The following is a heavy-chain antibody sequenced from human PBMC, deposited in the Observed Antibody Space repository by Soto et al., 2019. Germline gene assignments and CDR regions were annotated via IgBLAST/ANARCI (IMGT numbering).Heavy chain of an antibody. Sequence: GGSLILSCAASGFTFDDYSMHWVWQAPGKGLEWVSGISWNSGSIGYADSVKGRFTISRDNAKNSLYLQMNSLRAEDTALYYCAKDIGGGDYGVDAFDIWGQGTMVTVSS. D-gene: IGHD4-17*01. CDR1: GFTFDDYS. J-gene: IGHJ3*02. CDR2: ISWNSGSI. V-gene: IGHV3-9*01. CDR3: AKDIGGGDYGVDAFDI.